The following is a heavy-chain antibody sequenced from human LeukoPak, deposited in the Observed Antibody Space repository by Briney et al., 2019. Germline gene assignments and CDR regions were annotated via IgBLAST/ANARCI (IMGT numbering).Heavy chain of an antibody. CDR2: ISYDGSNK. Sequence: GGSLRLSCAASEFTFSSNAMHWVRQAPGKGLEWVTIISYDGSNKYYADSVKDRFTISRDNSKNTLYLQMNSLRAEDTAVYYCAKDPSHYDSSGYYYWAFDIWGQGTMVTVSS. V-gene: IGHV3-30*04. CDR3: AKDPSHYDSSGYYYWAFDI. J-gene: IGHJ3*02. D-gene: IGHD3-22*01. CDR1: EFTFSSNA.